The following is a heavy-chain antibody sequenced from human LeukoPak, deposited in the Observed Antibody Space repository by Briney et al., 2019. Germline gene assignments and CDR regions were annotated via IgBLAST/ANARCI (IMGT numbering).Heavy chain of an antibody. D-gene: IGHD3-9*01. CDR3: ARFATGRFDY. CDR1: GGTFSSYA. V-gene: IGHV1-69*04. CDR2: IIPILGIA. Sequence: ASVKVSCKASGGTFSSYAISWVRQAPGQGLEWMGRIIPILGIANYAQKFQGRVTITADKSTSTAYMELGSLRSEDTAVYYCARFATGRFDYWGQGTLVTVSS. J-gene: IGHJ4*02.